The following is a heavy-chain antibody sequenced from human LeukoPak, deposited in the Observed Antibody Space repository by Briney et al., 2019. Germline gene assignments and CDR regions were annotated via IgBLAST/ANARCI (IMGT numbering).Heavy chain of an antibody. CDR3: ARDSSSWWGHYYYGMDV. D-gene: IGHD6-13*01. CDR2: INTNTGNP. J-gene: IGHJ6*02. V-gene: IGHV7-4-1*02. CDR1: GYTFTSYA. Sequence: ASVKVSFKASGYTFTSYAMNWVRQAPGQGLEWMGWINTNTGNPTYAQGFTGRFVFSLDTSVSTAYLQISSLKAEDTAVYYCARDSSSWWGHYYYGMDVWGQGTTVTVSS.